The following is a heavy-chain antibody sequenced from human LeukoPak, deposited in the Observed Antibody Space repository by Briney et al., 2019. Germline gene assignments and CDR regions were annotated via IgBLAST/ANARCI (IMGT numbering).Heavy chain of an antibody. J-gene: IGHJ4*02. CDR2: IRYDGSNK. D-gene: IGHD5-12*01. V-gene: IGHV3-30*02. Sequence: GGSLRLSCAASGFTFSSYGMHWVRQAPGKGLEGVAFIRYDGSNKYYADSVKGRFTISRDNSKNTLYLQMNSLRAEDTAVYYCAKDQGLVATSSDYFDYWGQGTLVTVSS. CDR1: GFTFSSYG. CDR3: AKDQGLVATSSDYFDY.